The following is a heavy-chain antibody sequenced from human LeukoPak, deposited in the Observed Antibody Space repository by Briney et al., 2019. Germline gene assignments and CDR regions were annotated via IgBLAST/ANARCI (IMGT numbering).Heavy chain of an antibody. CDR3: ARALAVAGTFPYYYGMDV. J-gene: IGHJ6*02. D-gene: IGHD6-19*01. V-gene: IGHV3-13*05. CDR1: GFTFSSYD. CDR2: IGTAGDP. Sequence: HSGGSLRLSCAASGFTFSSYDMHWVRQATGKGLEWVSAIGTAGDPYYPGSVKGRFTISRENAKNSLYLQMNSLRAGDTAVYCCARALAVAGTFPYYYGMDVWGQGTTVTVSS.